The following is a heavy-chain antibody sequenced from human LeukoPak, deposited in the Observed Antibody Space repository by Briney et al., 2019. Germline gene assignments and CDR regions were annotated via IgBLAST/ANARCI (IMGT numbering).Heavy chain of an antibody. CDR1: GGSFSGYY. D-gene: IGHD2-8*01. J-gene: IGHJ4*02. V-gene: IGHV4-34*01. Sequence: PSGTLSLTCAVYGGSFSGYYWSWIRQPPGKGLEWIGEINHSGSTNYNPSLKSRVTISVDTSKNQFSLKLSSVTAADTAVCYCARGPPRYCANGVCYYPPFDYWGQGTLVTVSS. CDR3: ARGPPRYCANGVCYYPPFDY. CDR2: INHSGST.